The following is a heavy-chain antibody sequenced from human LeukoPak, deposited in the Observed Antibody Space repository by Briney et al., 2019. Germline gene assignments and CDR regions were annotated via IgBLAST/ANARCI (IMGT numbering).Heavy chain of an antibody. CDR3: ARPGLYYYDSSGSKSWFDP. CDR1: GGSISSSSYY. D-gene: IGHD3-22*01. J-gene: IGHJ5*02. CDR2: IYYSGST. V-gene: IGHV4-39*01. Sequence: SETLSLTCTVSGGSISSSSYYWGWIRQSPGKGLEWIGSIYYSGSTYYNPSLKSRVTISVDTSKNQFSLKLSSVTAADTAVYYCARPGLYYYDSSGSKSWFDPWGQGTLVTVSS.